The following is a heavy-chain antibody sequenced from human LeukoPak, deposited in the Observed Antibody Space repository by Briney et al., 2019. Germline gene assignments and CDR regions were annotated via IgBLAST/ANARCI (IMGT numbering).Heavy chain of an antibody. CDR1: GFTFSNYG. D-gene: IGHD2-15*01. CDR2: ISYDGSNK. CDR3: ARAGYCSGGSCYGSDY. V-gene: IGHV3-30*03. Sequence: QPGGSLRLSCAPSGFTFSNYGMHWVRQAPGKGLEWVAVISYDGSNKYYADSVKGRFTFSRDNSKNTLYLQMDSLRAEDTAVYYCARAGYCSGGSCYGSDYWGQGTLVSVSS. J-gene: IGHJ4*02.